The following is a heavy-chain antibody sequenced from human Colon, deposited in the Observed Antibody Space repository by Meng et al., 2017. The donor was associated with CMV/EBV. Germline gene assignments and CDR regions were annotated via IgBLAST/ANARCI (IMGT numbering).Heavy chain of an antibody. CDR1: GFPFSNHL. Sequence: LSLTCVASGFPFSNHLMHWVRQAPGKGLEWVASILYAGNNQYYEDSLKGRFTISRDNSENTLYLQMNSLTPDDTAVYHCAYGGGQLRPVWGRGTVVTVSS. V-gene: IGHV3-30*02. CDR3: AYGGGQLRPV. D-gene: IGHD6-6*01. CDR2: ILYAGNNQ. J-gene: IGHJ3*01.